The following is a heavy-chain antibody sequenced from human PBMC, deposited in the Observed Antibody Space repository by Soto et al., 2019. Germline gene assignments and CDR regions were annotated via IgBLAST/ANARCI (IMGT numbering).Heavy chain of an antibody. CDR2: INPNSSGT. J-gene: IGHJ4*02. D-gene: IGHD3-10*01. CDR3: AREAITMVRGVMAFDY. Sequence: ASVKVSCKASGYTFTGYYMHWVRQAPGQGLEWMGWINPNSSGTNYAQKFQGWVTMTRDTSISTAYMELSRLRSDDTAVYYCAREAITMVRGVMAFDYWGQGTLVTVSS. V-gene: IGHV1-2*04. CDR1: GYTFTGYY.